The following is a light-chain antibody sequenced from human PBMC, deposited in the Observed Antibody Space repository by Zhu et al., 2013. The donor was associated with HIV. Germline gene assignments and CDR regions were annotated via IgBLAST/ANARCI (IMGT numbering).Light chain of an antibody. Sequence: NVLTQSPGTLSLSPGERATLSCRASQSVSSSYLAWYQQKPGQAPRLLIYAASTRATDIPARFSGSGSGTDFSLTISKLEPEDFAVYYCHQYATTSLTFGGGTKVEIK. CDR1: QSVSSSY. CDR2: AAS. J-gene: IGKJ4*01. V-gene: IGKV3-20*01. CDR3: HQYATTSLT.